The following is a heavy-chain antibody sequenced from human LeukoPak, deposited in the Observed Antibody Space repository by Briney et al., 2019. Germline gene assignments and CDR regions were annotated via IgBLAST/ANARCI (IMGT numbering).Heavy chain of an antibody. CDR3: XXXXXXGLSDS. J-gene: IGHJ4*02. CDR2: IKSKADGETI. D-gene: IGHD3-16*02. V-gene: IGHV3-15*07. Sequence: GGSLRLSCAASGFTFTNARMNWVRQAPGKGLEWVGRIKSKADGETIDYAAPVKGRFTFSRDDSKNMLYLQMNSLKSEDTAVYXXXXXXXXGLSDSWGQGTLVTVSS. CDR1: GFTFTNAR.